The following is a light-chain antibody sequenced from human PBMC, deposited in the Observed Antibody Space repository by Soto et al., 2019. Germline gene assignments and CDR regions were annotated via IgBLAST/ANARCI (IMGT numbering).Light chain of an antibody. CDR2: EDS. CDR3: CSYAGDPYV. V-gene: IGLV2-23*01. J-gene: IGLJ1*01. Sequence: QSVLTQPASVSGSPGQSIAISCTGTSSDVGGYNSVSWYQQHPGKVPKLMIYEDSKRPSGVSDRFSGSKSGNTASLTISGLQAEDEADYYCCSYAGDPYVFGTGTKGTVL. CDR1: SSDVGGYNS.